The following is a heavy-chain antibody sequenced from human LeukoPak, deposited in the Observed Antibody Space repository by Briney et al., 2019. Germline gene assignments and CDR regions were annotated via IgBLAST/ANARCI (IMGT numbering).Heavy chain of an antibody. Sequence: PSETLSLTCTVSGGSMSSSSYYWGWIRQPPGKGLEWIGNIYYSGNTYYNPSLKSRVTISVDTSRNQFSLKLSSVTAADTAVYYCARDLGSSSWFRGYFDFWGQGTLVTVSS. CDR2: IYYSGNT. J-gene: IGHJ4*02. D-gene: IGHD6-13*01. CDR3: ARDLGSSSWFRGYFDF. V-gene: IGHV4-39*07. CDR1: GGSMSSSSYY.